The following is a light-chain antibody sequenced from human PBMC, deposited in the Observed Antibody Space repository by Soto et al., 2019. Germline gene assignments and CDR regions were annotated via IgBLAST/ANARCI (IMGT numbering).Light chain of an antibody. CDR3: ISYAGTSTRFV. CDR2: EVS. V-gene: IGLV2-14*01. Sequence: QSVLTQPASVSGSPGQSIAISCTGSSSDIAIYNYVSWFQQHPGKAPKLIIYEVSNRPSGISNRFSGSKSGNTASLTISALQAEDEADYYCISYAGTSTRFVFGTGTKVTV. CDR1: SSDIAIYNY. J-gene: IGLJ1*01.